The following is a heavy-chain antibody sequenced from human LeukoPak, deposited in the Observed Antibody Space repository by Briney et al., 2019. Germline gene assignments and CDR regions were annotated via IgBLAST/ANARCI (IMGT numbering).Heavy chain of an antibody. V-gene: IGHV3-9*03. CDR1: GFTFDDYA. CDR3: AKGYQLLSTPPFHY. J-gene: IGHJ4*02. CDR2: ISWNSGSI. Sequence: GRSLRLSCAASGFTFDDYAMHWVRQAPGKGLEWGSGISWNSGSIGYADSVKGRFTISRDNATNSLYLHMNSLRAEGMALYYCAKGYQLLSTPPFHYWGEGTLDTVSS. D-gene: IGHD2-2*01.